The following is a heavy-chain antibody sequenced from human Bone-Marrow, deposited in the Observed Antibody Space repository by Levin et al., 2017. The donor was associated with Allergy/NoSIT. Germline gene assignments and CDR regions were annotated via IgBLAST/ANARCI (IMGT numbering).Heavy chain of an antibody. Sequence: PGGSLRLSCAASGFTFTSYAMCWVRQTPGKGLEWVSVISAGGNSAYYADAVKGRFTISRDNSKNTVSLQMNNLRAEDTAIYYCAKDVGAARWDYWGQGTLVTVSS. CDR2: ISAGGNSA. V-gene: IGHV3-23*01. CDR3: AKDVGAARWDY. D-gene: IGHD4-23*01. J-gene: IGHJ4*02. CDR1: GFTFTSYA.